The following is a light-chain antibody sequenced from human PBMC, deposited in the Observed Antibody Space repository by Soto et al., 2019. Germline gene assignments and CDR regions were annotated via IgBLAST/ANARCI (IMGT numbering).Light chain of an antibody. V-gene: IGKV3-20*01. Sequence: ELVLTQSPGTLCLSPVARATLSCRASQSVSSSYLAWYQQKPGQAPRLLIYGASSRATGIPDRFSGSGSGTDFTLTISRLEPEDLAVYYCQQYGSSPPITFGQGTRLENK. CDR2: GAS. J-gene: IGKJ5*01. CDR1: QSVSSSY. CDR3: QQYGSSPPIT.